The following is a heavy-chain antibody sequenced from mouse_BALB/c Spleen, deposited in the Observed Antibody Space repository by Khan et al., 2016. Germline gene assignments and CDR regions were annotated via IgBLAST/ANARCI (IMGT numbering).Heavy chain of an antibody. J-gene: IGHJ4*01. Sequence: VQLKQSGPGLVQPSQSLSITCTVSGFSLTTYDVHWVRPSPGEGLEWLGVIWSGGNTDYNEAFLSRLSISKDKSKSPVFFRMNSLEANDTAIYYCASHKGDPYWGQGTAVTGSA. CDR3: ASHKGDPY. V-gene: IGHV2-2*02. D-gene: IGHD1-3*01. CDR1: GFSLTTYD. CDR2: IWSGGNT.